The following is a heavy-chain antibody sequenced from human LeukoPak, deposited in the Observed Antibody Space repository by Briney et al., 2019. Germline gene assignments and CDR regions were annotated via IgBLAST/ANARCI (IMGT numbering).Heavy chain of an antibody. J-gene: IGHJ6*02. D-gene: IGHD3-3*01. CDR2: ISGSGGST. CDR1: GFTFSSYA. V-gene: IGHV3-23*01. CDR3: AKGYDFWSAHAMDV. Sequence: GGSLRLSCAASGFTFSSYAMSWVRQAPGKGLEWVSAISGSGGSTYYADSVKGRFTISRDNSKNTLYLQMNSLRAVDTAVYYCAKGYDFWSAHAMDVWGQGTTVTVSS.